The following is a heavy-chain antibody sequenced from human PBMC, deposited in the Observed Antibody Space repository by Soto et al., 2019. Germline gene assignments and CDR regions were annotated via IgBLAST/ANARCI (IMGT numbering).Heavy chain of an antibody. J-gene: IGHJ6*02. CDR3: ARSPPGGYHYYYGMDV. CDR1: GFTFSRYD. Sequence: AGRSLKLSCADSGFTFSRYDLHSARQASGKGLEWVSAIGTAGDTYYPGSVKGRFTISRENAKNSLYLQMNSLRAGDTAVYYCARSPPGGYHYYYGMDVWGQGTTVTVSS. D-gene: IGHD3-22*01. V-gene: IGHV3-13*04. CDR2: IGTAGDT.